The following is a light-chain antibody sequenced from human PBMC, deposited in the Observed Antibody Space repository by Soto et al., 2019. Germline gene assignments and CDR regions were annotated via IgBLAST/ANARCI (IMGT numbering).Light chain of an antibody. CDR2: VAY. Sequence: DIQMTQSPSTLSGSVGDRVTITCRASQTISSWLAWYQQKPGKAPKLLISVAYTLQSGVPSRFSGGGYGTDFTLTISSLQPEDFATYYCQQSYSTPETFGQGTKVDIK. V-gene: IGKV1-39*01. CDR1: QTISSW. CDR3: QQSYSTPET. J-gene: IGKJ1*01.